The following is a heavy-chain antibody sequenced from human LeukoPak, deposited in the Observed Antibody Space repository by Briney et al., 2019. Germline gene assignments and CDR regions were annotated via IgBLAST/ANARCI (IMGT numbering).Heavy chain of an antibody. CDR2: IYHSGST. D-gene: IGHD3-10*01. V-gene: IGHV4-38-2*02. CDR1: GYSISSGYY. Sequence: PSETLSLTCTVSGYSISSGYYWGWIRQPPGKGLEGIGSIYHSGSTYYNPSLKSRVTISVDTSKNQFSLKLSPVTAADTAVYYCARCRRMVDAFDIWGQGTMVTVSS. CDR3: ARCRRMVDAFDI. J-gene: IGHJ3*02.